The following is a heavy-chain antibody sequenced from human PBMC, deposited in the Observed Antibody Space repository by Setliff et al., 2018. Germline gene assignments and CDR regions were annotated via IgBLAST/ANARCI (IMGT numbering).Heavy chain of an antibody. J-gene: IGHJ4*02. CDR1: GFTFDDYA. V-gene: IGHV3-9*03. CDR2: ISWNSGIV. D-gene: IGHD2-2*01. CDR3: AKGYCSSTSCYVDY. Sequence: PGGSLRLSCAASGFTFDDYAMHWVRQAPGKGLEWVSGISWNSGIVAYADSVKGRFTISRDNAKNSLYLQMNSLRAEDMALYYCAKGYCSSTSCYVDYWGQGTLVTAPQ.